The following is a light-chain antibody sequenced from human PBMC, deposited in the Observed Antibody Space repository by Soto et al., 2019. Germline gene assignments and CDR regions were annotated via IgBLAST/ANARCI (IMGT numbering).Light chain of an antibody. CDR3: QQYNTWPRT. J-gene: IGKJ1*01. CDR2: GAS. Sequence: EIVRTQSPATLSVSPGERATLSCRASQSVSNNLAWYQQKPGQAPRLLIYGASTRATGIPARFSGSGSGTDFTLTVSSLQSEDFAVYYCQQYNTWPRTFGQGTKVEIK. CDR1: QSVSNN. V-gene: IGKV3-15*01.